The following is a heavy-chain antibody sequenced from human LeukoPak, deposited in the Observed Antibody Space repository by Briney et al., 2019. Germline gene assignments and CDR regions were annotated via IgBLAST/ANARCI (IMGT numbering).Heavy chain of an antibody. V-gene: IGHV1-2*02. Sequence: ASVKVSCKASGYTFTGYYMHWVRQAPGQGLEWMGWINPNSGGTNYAQRFQGRVTMTRDPSITTAYMELSRLTSDDTAVYYCATGRGYSYGYESEDFYYMDVWGKGTTVTVSS. CDR3: ATGRGYSYGYESEDFYYMDV. CDR2: INPNSGGT. CDR1: GYTFTGYY. D-gene: IGHD5-18*01. J-gene: IGHJ6*03.